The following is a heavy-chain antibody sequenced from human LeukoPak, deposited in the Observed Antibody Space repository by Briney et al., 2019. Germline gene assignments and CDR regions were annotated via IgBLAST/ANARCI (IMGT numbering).Heavy chain of an antibody. J-gene: IGHJ4*02. CDR1: GFTFTSSA. CDR3: AAGWVCSGGSCYYYFDY. CDR2: IVVYSGNT. Sequence: GASVKVSCKASGFTFTSSAMQWVRQARGQRLEWIGWIVVYSGNTNYAQKFQERVTITRDMSTSTAYMELSSLRSEDTAVYYCAAGWVCSGGSCYYYFDYWGQGTLVTVSS. D-gene: IGHD2-15*01. V-gene: IGHV1-58*02.